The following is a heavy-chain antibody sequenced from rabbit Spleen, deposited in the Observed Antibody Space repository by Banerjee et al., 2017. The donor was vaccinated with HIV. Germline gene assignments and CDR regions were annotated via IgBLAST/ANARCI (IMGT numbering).Heavy chain of an antibody. CDR2: IYGGGGGST. J-gene: IGHJ4*01. CDR1: GFSFSNSYY. Sequence: QSLEESGGDRVKPGASLTLTCTASGFSFSNSYYMCWVRQAPGKGLESIACIYGGGGGSTWYASWAKGRFTISKTSSTTVTLQLSSLTAADTATYLCARGSAAMTMVITGFYLNLWGQGTLVTVS. D-gene: IGHD2-1*01. CDR3: ARGSAAMTMVITGFYLNL. V-gene: IGHV1S40*01.